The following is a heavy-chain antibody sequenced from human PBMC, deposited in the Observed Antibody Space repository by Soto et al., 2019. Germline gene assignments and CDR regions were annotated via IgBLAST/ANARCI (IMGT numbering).Heavy chain of an antibody. V-gene: IGHV4-31*03. CDR2: IYYSGST. CDR1: GGSISSGGYY. J-gene: IGHJ4*02. CDR3: AREALVPKTYYFDY. Sequence: SETLSLTCTVSGGSISSGGYYWSWIRQHPGKGLEWIGYIYYSGSTYYNPSLKSRVTISVDTSKNQFSLKLSSVTAADTAVYYCAREALVPKTYYFDYWGQGTLVTVS. D-gene: IGHD2-2*01.